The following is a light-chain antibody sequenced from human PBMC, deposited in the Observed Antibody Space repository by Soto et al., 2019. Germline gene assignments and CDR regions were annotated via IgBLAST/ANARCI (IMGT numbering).Light chain of an antibody. V-gene: IGKV3-11*01. CDR2: DSS. CDR1: QSVDSY. Sequence: EIVLTHSPASLSLSPGERATLSCRASQSVDSYLVWYQQKPRQAPRLLIFDSSNRATGIPARFSGSGSGTDFILTINRLEPDDFAVYYCQQRNTWPITFGQGTRLEIK. J-gene: IGKJ5*01. CDR3: QQRNTWPIT.